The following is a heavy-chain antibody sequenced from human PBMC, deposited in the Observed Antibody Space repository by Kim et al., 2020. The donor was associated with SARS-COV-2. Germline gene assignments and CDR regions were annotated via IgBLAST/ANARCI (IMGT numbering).Heavy chain of an antibody. J-gene: IGHJ6*02. Sequence: GGSLRLSCAASGFTFSGYGMHWVRQAPGRGLEWMAAISYDGINKFYTDSVRGRFTISRDNSKSTLYLQMNRLTTEDTSTFFRAKDPGDCSRTSCYGVDVWGQGTTVIVSS. V-gene: IGHV3-30*18. CDR2: ISYDGINK. CDR3: AKDPGDCSRTSCYGVDV. D-gene: IGHD2-2*01. CDR1: GFTFSGYG.